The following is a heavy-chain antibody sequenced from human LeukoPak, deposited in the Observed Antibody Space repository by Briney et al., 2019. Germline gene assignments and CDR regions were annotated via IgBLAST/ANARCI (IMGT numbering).Heavy chain of an antibody. CDR1: GFTFSSYS. CDR3: ARLDFWSGYYTRDY. CDR2: ISSSSSYI. J-gene: IGHJ4*02. Sequence: GGSLRLSCAASGFTFSSYSMNWVRQAPGKGLEWVSSISSSSSYIYYADSVKGRFTISRDNAKNSLYLQMNSLRAEDTAVYYCARLDFWSGYYTRDYWGQGTLVTVSS. V-gene: IGHV3-21*01. D-gene: IGHD3-3*01.